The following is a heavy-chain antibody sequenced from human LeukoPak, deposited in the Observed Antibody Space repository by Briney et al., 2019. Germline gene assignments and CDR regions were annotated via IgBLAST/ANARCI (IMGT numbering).Heavy chain of an antibody. CDR3: ARRPGGTAAFDI. V-gene: IGHV4-59*08. D-gene: IGHD1-14*01. Sequence: SETLSLTCTVSGGSINSYYWSWIRQPPGKGLEWIGYISYTGGETNYNPSLKSRLTISIDTSKNQFSLMLTSVTAADTAVYYCARRPGGTAAFDIWAQGTMVTVSS. CDR1: GGSINSYY. CDR2: ISYTGGET. J-gene: IGHJ3*02.